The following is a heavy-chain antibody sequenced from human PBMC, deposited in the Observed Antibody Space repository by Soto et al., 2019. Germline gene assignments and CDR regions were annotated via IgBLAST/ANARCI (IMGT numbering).Heavy chain of an antibody. CDR1: GFTFSIYA. CDR3: ARRTVGWYFDL. D-gene: IGHD4-17*01. J-gene: IGHJ2*01. CDR2: ISGCGGST. V-gene: IGHV3-23*01. Sequence: EVQLLESGGGLVQPGGSLRLSCAASGFTFSIYAMNWVRQAPGKGLEWVSVISGCGGSTYYADSVKGRFTISRDNSKNTLYLQMNSLRAEDTAVYYCARRTVGWYFDLWGRGTLVTVSS.